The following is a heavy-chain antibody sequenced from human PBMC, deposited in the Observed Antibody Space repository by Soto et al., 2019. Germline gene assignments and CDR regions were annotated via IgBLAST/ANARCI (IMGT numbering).Heavy chain of an antibody. CDR3: ANAYYGDYVSDYFDY. CDR1: GFTVSSNY. CDR2: IYSGGST. Sequence: GGSLRLSCAASGFTVSSNYMSWVRQAPGKGLEWVSVIYSGGSTYYADSVKGRFTISRDNSKNTLYLQMNSLRAEDTAVYYCANAYYGDYVSDYFDYWGQGTLVTVSS. V-gene: IGHV3-66*01. J-gene: IGHJ4*02. D-gene: IGHD4-17*01.